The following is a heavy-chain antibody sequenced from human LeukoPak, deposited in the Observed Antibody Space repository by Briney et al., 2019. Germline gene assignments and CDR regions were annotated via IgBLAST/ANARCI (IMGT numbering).Heavy chain of an antibody. CDR2: INTNTGNP. V-gene: IGHV7-4-1*02. CDR1: GYTFTSHF. D-gene: IGHD2/OR15-2a*01. J-gene: IGHJ5*02. CDR3: ARMILLGFDP. Sequence: GASVKVSCKASGYTFTSHFMHWVRQAPGQGLEWMGWINTNTGNPTYAQGFTGRFVFSLDTSVSTAYLQISSLKAEDTAVYYCARMILLGFDPWGQGTLVTVSS.